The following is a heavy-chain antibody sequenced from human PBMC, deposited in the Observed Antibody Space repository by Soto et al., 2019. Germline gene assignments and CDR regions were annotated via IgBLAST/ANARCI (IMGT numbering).Heavy chain of an antibody. V-gene: IGHV4-59*01. CDR1: GGSISSYY. D-gene: IGHD6-6*01. CDR2: IYYSGST. J-gene: IGHJ5*02. CDR3: ARAKKYSAFDH. Sequence: KPSETLSLTCTVSGGSISSYYWSWIRQPPGKGLEWIGYIYYSGSTNYNPSLKSRVTISVDTSKNQFSLKLSSVTAADTAVYYCARAKKYSAFDHWGQGTLVTVSS.